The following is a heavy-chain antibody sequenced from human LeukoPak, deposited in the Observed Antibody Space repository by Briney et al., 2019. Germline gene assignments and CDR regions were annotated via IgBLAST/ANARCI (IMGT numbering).Heavy chain of an antibody. Sequence: SETLSLTCTVSGGSISSSSYYWGWIRQPPGKGLEWIGSIYYSGSTYYNPSLKSRVPISVDTSKNQFSLKLSSVTAADTAVYYCARAQWIVVVIREYWFDPWGQGTLVTVSS. J-gene: IGHJ5*02. CDR3: ARAQWIVVVIREYWFDP. CDR2: IYYSGST. V-gene: IGHV4-39*07. CDR1: GGSISSSSYY. D-gene: IGHD3-22*01.